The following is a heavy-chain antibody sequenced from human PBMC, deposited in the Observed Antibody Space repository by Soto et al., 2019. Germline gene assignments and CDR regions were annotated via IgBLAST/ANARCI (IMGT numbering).Heavy chain of an antibody. Sequence: GGSLRLSCAASGFTFSSYSMNWVRQAPGKGLEWVSYISSSSSTIYYADSVKGRFTISRDNAKNSLYLQMNSLRAEDTAVYYCAREPGTAMASDAFDIWGQGTMVTVSS. CDR3: AREPGTAMASDAFDI. V-gene: IGHV3-48*01. CDR1: GFTFSSYS. D-gene: IGHD5-18*01. J-gene: IGHJ3*02. CDR2: ISSSSSTI.